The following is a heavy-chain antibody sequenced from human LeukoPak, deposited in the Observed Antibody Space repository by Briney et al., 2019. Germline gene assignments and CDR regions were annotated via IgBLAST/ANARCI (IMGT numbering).Heavy chain of an antibody. J-gene: IGHJ6*02. CDR3: AREMVRYGDGMDA. CDR1: GYTFRNYG. D-gene: IGHD3-9*01. CDR2: ISAYNGDT. Sequence: ASVMVSCKAYGYTFRNYGISWVRQAPGQGPEWLGWISAYNGDTKYPQKFQGRVTMTTETAASMAYMELGSLTSDDTAVYYCAREMVRYGDGMDAWGQGTTVTVSS. V-gene: IGHV1-18*01.